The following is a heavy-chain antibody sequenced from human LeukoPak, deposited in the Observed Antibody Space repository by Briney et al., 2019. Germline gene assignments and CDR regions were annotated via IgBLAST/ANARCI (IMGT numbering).Heavy chain of an antibody. D-gene: IGHD3-22*01. CDR1: GGTFSNYA. CDR2: FIPIFDTT. Sequence: SVKVSCKASGGTFSNYAVTWVRQAPGQGLEWMGGFIPIFDTTNYAQNFQGRVTITTDESTSTAYMELSSLRSEDTAVYYCARASLYYDSHPGYMDVWGKGTTVTVSS. CDR3: ARASLYYDSHPGYMDV. V-gene: IGHV1-69*05. J-gene: IGHJ6*03.